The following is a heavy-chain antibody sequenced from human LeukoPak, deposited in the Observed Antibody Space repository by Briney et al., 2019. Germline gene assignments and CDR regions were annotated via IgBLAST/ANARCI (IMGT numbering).Heavy chain of an antibody. CDR2: INPNSGGT. CDR1: GYTFTTYN. CDR3: ARGRAAAGEDY. J-gene: IGHJ4*02. Sequence: ASVKVSCKASGYTFTTYNINWVRQAPGQGLEWMGWINPNSGGTNYAQKFQGRVTMTRDTSISTAYMELSRLRSDDTAVYYCARGRAAAGEDYWGQGTLVTVSS. V-gene: IGHV1-2*02. D-gene: IGHD6-13*01.